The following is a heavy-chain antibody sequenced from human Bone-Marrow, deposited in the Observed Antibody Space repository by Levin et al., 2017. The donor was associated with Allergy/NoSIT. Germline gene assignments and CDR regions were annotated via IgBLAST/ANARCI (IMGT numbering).Heavy chain of an antibody. Sequence: AASVKVSCKASGYTFTTYYIQWVRQAPGQGLEWMGWINPNSGGTNYAQKFRGRVTMTRDTSLNTAYMELSSLRSDDTAMYFCVRDPLIELDNLMVPGYHFDFWGQGTLVTVSS. CDR1: GYTFTTYY. J-gene: IGHJ4*02. V-gene: IGHV1-2*02. CDR2: INPNSGGT. D-gene: IGHD2-8*01. CDR3: VRDPLIELDNLMVPGYHFDF.